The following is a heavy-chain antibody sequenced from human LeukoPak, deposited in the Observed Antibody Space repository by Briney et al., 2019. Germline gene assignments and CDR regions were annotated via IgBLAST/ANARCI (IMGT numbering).Heavy chain of an antibody. CDR3: ARVNWINDY. CDR2: IHHSGST. V-gene: IGHV4-38-2*02. D-gene: IGHD1-20*01. Sequence: SETLSLTCSVSGYSIRSGYHWGWIRQPPGKGLEWIGAIHHSGSTYYNPSLRSRVTISIDTSRNQFSLTLSSVTAADTAVYYCARVNWINDYWGQGTLVTVSS. J-gene: IGHJ4*02. CDR1: GYSIRSGYH.